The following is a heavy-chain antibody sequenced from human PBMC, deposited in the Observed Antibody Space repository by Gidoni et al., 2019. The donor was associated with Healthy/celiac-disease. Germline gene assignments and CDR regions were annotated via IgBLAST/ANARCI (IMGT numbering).Heavy chain of an antibody. D-gene: IGHD2-2*01. V-gene: IGHV1-69*01. CDR1: GGTFSSYA. Sequence: QVQLVQSGAEVKKPGSSVKVSCKASGGTFSSYAISWVRQAPGQGLEWMGGIIPIFVTANYAQKCQGRVTITADESTSTAYMELSSLRSEDTAVYYCAREISPRRIVVVVPAAPPGAFDIWGQGTMVTVSS. CDR3: AREISPRRIVVVVPAAPPGAFDI. CDR2: IIPIFVTA. J-gene: IGHJ3*02.